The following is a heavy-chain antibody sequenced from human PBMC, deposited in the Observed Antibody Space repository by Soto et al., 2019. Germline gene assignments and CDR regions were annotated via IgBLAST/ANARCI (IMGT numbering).Heavy chain of an antibody. J-gene: IGHJ6*02. V-gene: IGHV1-18*01. CDR1: GYTFTSYG. D-gene: IGHD3-16*02. Sequence: QVQLVQSGAEVKKPGASVKVSCKASGYTFTSYGISWVRQAPGQGLEWMGWISAYNGNTNYAQKLQGRVTMTTDTATSTAYMELRSLRSDDTAVYYCARDYDYVWGSYRHYGMDVWGQGTTVTVSS. CDR2: ISAYNGNT. CDR3: ARDYDYVWGSYRHYGMDV.